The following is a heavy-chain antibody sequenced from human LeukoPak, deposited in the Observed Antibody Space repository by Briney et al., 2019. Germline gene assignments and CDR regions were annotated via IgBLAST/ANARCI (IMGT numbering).Heavy chain of an antibody. V-gene: IGHV3-20*04. Sequence: PGGSLRLSCAASGFTFDDYGMSWVRQAPGKGLEWVSGINWNGGSTGYADSVKGRFTISRDNSKNTLYLQMNSLRAEDTAVYYCAKAGDIVVVPAALDLWGQGTLVTVSS. CDR2: INWNGGST. CDR1: GFTFDDYG. J-gene: IGHJ4*02. CDR3: AKAGDIVVVPAALDL. D-gene: IGHD2-2*01.